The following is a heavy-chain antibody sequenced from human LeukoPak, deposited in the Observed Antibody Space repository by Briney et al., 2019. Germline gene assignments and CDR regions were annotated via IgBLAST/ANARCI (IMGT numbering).Heavy chain of an antibody. CDR2: ISYDGSNK. CDR3: ARGESSGWFVY. V-gene: IGHV3-30*04. CDR1: GFTFSSYA. D-gene: IGHD6-19*01. Sequence: GALRLSCAASGFTFSSYAMHWVRQAPGKGLEWVAVISYDGSNKYYADSVKGRFTISRDNSKNTLYLQMNSLRAEDTAVYYCARGESSGWFVYWGQGTLATVSS. J-gene: IGHJ4*02.